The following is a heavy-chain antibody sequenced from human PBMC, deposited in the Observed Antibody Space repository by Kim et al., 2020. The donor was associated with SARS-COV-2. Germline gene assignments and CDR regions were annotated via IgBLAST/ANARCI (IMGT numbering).Heavy chain of an antibody. J-gene: IGHJ2*01. Sequence: DSVKGRFAISRENAKNSLYLQMNSLRAGDTAVYYCAREFPDSETYGWYLDLWGRGTLVTVSS. D-gene: IGHD1-26*01. CDR3: AREFPDSETYGWYLDL. V-gene: IGHV3-13*01.